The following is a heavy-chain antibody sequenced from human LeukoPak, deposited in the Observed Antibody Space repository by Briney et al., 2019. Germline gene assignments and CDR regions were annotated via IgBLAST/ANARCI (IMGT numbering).Heavy chain of an antibody. CDR1: GGTFSSYA. CDR3: ARSYYYDSSGYYSALDY. CDR2: IIPIFDTA. V-gene: IGHV1-69*13. Sequence: SVKVSCKASGGTFSSYAISWVRQTPGQGLEWMGGIIPIFDTANYAQRFQGRVTVTADESTSTAYMELSSLRSEDTAVYYCARSYYYDSSGYYSALDYWGQGTLVTVSS. J-gene: IGHJ4*02. D-gene: IGHD3-22*01.